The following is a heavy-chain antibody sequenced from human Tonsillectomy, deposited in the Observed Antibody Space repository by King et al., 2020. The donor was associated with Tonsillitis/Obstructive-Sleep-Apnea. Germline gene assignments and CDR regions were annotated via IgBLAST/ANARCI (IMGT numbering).Heavy chain of an antibody. D-gene: IGHD3-9*01. J-gene: IGHJ4*02. CDR3: AREAYYDILTGFDN. V-gene: IGHV4-59*01. CDR2: IYYSGST. Sequence: QLQESGPGLVKPSETLSLTCTVSGGSISSYYWSWIRQPPGKGLEWIGYIYYSGSTNYNPSLKSRVTISVDTSKNQFSLKLSSVTAADTAVYYCAREAYYDILTGFDNWGQGTLVTVSS. CDR1: GGSISSYY.